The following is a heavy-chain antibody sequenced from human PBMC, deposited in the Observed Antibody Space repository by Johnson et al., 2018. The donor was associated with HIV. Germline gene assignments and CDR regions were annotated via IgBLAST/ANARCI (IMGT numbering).Heavy chain of an antibody. J-gene: IGHJ3*01. Sequence: MLLVESGGGLVQPGGSLRLSCAASGFTVSSYAMSWVRLNPGKGLEWVSSMSSSGSTIYYADSVKGRFTISRDNSKNTLYLQMNSLRAADTAVYYCARFPPGERDDAFDLWGQGTMVTVSS. CDR3: ARFPPGERDDAFDL. V-gene: IGHV3-23*04. CDR2: MSSSGSTI. D-gene: IGHD1-1*01. CDR1: GFTVSSYA.